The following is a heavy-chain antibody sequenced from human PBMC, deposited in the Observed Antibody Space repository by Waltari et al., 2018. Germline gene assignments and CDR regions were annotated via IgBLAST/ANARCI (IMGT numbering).Heavy chain of an antibody. D-gene: IGHD5-12*01. J-gene: IGHJ4*02. CDR2: IYYSGST. CDR1: GGSISSYY. CDR3: ARGGRWLRFPYFDY. V-gene: IGHV4-59*01. Sequence: QVQLQESGPGLVKPSETLSLTCTVSGGSISSYYWSWIRQPPGKGLEWSGYIYYSGSTNYNPSLKSRVTISVDTSKNQFSLKLSSVTAADTAVYYCARGGRWLRFPYFDYWGQGTLVTVSS.